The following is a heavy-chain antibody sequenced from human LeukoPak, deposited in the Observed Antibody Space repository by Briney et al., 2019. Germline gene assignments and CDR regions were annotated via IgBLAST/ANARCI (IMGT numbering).Heavy chain of an antibody. J-gene: IGHJ6*03. V-gene: IGHV1-69*13. CDR1: GGTFSSYA. D-gene: IGHD2-2*02. CDR3: ARSSSTSCYTSSNFYCYYYYMDV. CDR2: INPIFGTA. Sequence: ASVKVSCKASGGTFSSYAISWVRQAPGQGLEWMGGINPIFGTANYAQKFQGRVTITADESTSTAYMELSSLRSEDTAVYYCARSSSTSCYTSSNFYCYYYYMDVWGKGTTVTVSS.